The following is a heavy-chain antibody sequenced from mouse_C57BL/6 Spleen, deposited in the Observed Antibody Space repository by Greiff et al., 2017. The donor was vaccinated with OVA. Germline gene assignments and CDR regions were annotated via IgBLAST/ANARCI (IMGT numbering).Heavy chain of an antibody. Sequence: QVQLQQSGAELVKPGASVKVSCKASGYTFTSYWMHWVKQRPGQGLEWIGRIHPSDSDTNYNQKFKGKATLTVDKSSSTAYLQLRRLTSEDSAVYDCAPPQDSSGFGWFAYWGQGTLVTVSA. CDR3: APPQDSSGFGWFAY. CDR2: IHPSDSDT. V-gene: IGHV1-74*01. J-gene: IGHJ3*01. CDR1: GYTFTSYW. D-gene: IGHD3-2*02.